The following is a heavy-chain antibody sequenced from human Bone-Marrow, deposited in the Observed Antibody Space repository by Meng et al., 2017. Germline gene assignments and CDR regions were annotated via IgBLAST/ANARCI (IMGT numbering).Heavy chain of an antibody. J-gene: IGHJ6*02. CDR3: ARAMIYGGRADYYYGMDV. CDR2: INFDGGVT. V-gene: IGHV3-74*01. Sequence: GESLKISCVASGFTFSDYWMHWVRQGPGNGLVWVSRINFDGGVTSYAESVKGRFTISRENAKNTLYLQMNGLRAEDTAVYYCARAMIYGGRADYYYGMDVWGQGTMVTVSS. D-gene: IGHD3/OR15-3a*01. CDR1: GFTFSDYW.